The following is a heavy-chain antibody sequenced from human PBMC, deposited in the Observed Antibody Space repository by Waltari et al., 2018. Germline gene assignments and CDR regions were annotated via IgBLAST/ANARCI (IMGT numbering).Heavy chain of an antibody. V-gene: IGHV4-34*01. J-gene: IGHJ3*02. D-gene: IGHD5-12*01. Sequence: QVQLQQWGAGLLKPSETLSLTCAVYGGSFSGYYWSWIRQPPGTGLEWIGEINHSGSTNYNPSLKSRVTISVDTSKNQFSLKLSSVTAADTAVYYCARRMAGEKVATLMGYAFDIWGQGTMVTISS. CDR3: ARRMAGEKVATLMGYAFDI. CDR2: INHSGST. CDR1: GGSFSGYY.